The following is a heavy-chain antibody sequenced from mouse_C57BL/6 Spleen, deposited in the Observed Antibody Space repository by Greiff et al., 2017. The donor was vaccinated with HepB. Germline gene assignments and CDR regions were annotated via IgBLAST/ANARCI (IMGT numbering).Heavy chain of an antibody. J-gene: IGHJ1*03. CDR1: GFTFSSYA. D-gene: IGHD2-2*01. V-gene: IGHV5-4*03. Sequence: DVKLVESGGGLVKPGGSLKLSCAASGFTFSSYAMSWVRQTPEKRLEWVATISDGGSYTYYPDNVKGRFTISRDNAKNNLYLQMSHLKSEDTAMYYCARGRGVTTEGWYFDVWGTGTTVTVSS. CDR2: ISDGGSYT. CDR3: ARGRGVTTEGWYFDV.